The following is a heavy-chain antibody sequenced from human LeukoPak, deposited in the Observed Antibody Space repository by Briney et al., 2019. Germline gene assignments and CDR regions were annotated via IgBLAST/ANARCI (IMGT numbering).Heavy chain of an antibody. J-gene: IGHJ4*02. V-gene: IGHV3-23*01. Sequence: GGSLRLSCAASGFTFSSSAMSWVRQVPGKGLEWVSGISASGGSTSYADSVGGRFTISRDNSKNTLYVQMNSLRDEDTAVYYCAKDFRIGYSAHFDYWGQGALVTVSS. CDR2: ISASGGST. CDR1: GFTFSSSA. D-gene: IGHD2-21*01. CDR3: AKDFRIGYSAHFDY.